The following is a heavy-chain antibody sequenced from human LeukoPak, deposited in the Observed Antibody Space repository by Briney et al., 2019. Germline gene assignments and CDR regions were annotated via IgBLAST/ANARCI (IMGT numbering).Heavy chain of an antibody. CDR3: ARDTTVRCSSTSCYKGGDAFDI. J-gene: IGHJ3*02. CDR2: IYYSGST. CDR1: GGSISSYY. V-gene: IGHV4-59*01. D-gene: IGHD2-2*01. Sequence: PSETLSLTCTVSGGSISSYYWSWIRQPPGKGLEWIGYIYYSGSTSYNPSLKSRVTISVDTSKNQFSLRLSSVTAADTAVYYCARDTTVRCSSTSCYKGGDAFDIWGQGTMVTVSS.